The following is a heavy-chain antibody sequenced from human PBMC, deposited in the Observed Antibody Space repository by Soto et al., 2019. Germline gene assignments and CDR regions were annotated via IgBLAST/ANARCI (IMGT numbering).Heavy chain of an antibody. J-gene: IGHJ6*02. D-gene: IGHD3-3*01. CDR2: INHSGST. V-gene: IGHV4-34*01. Sequence: SETLSLTCAVYGGSFSGYYWSWIRQPPGKGLEWIGEINHSGSTNYNPSLKSRVTISVDTSKNQFSLKLSSVTAADTAVYYCARRTYDGLDVWGQGTTVTVSS. CDR3: ARRTYDGLDV. CDR1: GGSFSGYY.